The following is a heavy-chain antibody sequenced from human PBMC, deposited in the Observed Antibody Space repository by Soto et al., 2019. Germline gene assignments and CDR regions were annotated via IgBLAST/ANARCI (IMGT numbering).Heavy chain of an antibody. CDR1: GGSFSGYY. CDR2: INHSGST. CDR3: ARGPYCSGGSCYSKWFDP. Sequence: QVQLQQWGAGLLKPSETLSLTCAVYGGSFSGYYWSWIRQPPGKGLEWIGEINHSGSTNSNPSLKSRGTVSVDPSKNQFSLRLISVAAADTAVYYCARGPYCSGGSCYSKWFDPWGQGTLVTVSS. D-gene: IGHD2-15*01. J-gene: IGHJ5*02. V-gene: IGHV4-34*01.